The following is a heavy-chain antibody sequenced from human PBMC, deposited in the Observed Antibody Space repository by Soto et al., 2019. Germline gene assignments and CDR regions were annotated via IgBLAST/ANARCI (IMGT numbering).Heavy chain of an antibody. CDR2: INHSGST. Sequence: PSETLSLTCAVYGGSLSGYYWSWIRQPPGKWLEWIGEINHSGSTNYNPSLKSRVTISVDTSKNQFSLKLSSVTAADTAVYYCATQGPAWDCDYYSGLDVWGQGTTVTASS. D-gene: IGHD2-21*01. J-gene: IGHJ6*02. CDR3: ATQGPAWDCDYYSGLDV. CDR1: GGSLSGYY. V-gene: IGHV4-34*01.